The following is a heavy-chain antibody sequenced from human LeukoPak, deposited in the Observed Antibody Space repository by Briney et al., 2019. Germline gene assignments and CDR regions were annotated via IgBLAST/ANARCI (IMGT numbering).Heavy chain of an antibody. V-gene: IGHV1-69*04. CDR1: GGTFSSYA. J-gene: IGHJ3*02. CDR2: IIPILGIA. CDR3: VRGVGDYYGSGSYQSDAFDI. Sequence: SVKVSCKASGGTFSSYAISWVRQAPGQGLEWMGRIIPILGIANYAQKFQGRVTITADKSTSTAYMELSSLRSEDTAVYYCVRGVGDYYGSGSYQSDAFDIWGQGTMVTVSS. D-gene: IGHD3-10*01.